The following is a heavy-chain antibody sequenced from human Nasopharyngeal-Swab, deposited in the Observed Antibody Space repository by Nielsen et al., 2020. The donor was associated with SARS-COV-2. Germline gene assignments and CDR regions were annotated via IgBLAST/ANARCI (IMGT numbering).Heavy chain of an antibody. Sequence: SETLSLTCTVSGGSISSYYWSWIRQPPGKGLEWIGYIYYSGSTSFNPSLKGRVTISVDTSKNQFSLKLSSVTAADTAVYYCATSDGGSGYSWGQGTLVTVSS. CDR2: IYYSGST. D-gene: IGHD3-22*01. J-gene: IGHJ4*02. CDR1: GGSISSYY. V-gene: IGHV4-59*01. CDR3: ATSDGGSGYS.